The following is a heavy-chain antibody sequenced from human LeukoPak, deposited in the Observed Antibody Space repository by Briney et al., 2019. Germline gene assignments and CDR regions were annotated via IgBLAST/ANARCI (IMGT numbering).Heavy chain of an antibody. V-gene: IGHV1-69*01. CDR3: ARDRGSGGTTADY. CDR1: GGTFSSYA. D-gene: IGHD2-15*01. Sequence: SVKVSCKASGGTFSSYAISWVRQAPGQGLEWMGGIIPIFGTANYAQKFQGRVTITADESTSTAYMELSSLRSEDTAVYYCARDRGSGGTTADYWGQGTLVTVSS. J-gene: IGHJ4*02. CDR2: IIPIFGTA.